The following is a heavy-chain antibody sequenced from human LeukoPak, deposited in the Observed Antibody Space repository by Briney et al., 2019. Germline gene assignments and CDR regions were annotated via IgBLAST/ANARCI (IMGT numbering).Heavy chain of an antibody. D-gene: IGHD6-13*01. Sequence: SETLSLTCTVSGGSISSSSYYWGWIRQPPGKGLEWIGSIYYSGSTYYNPSLKSRVTISVDTSKNQFSLKLSSVTAADTAGYYCARHGSSWYYFDYWGQGTLVSVSS. CDR1: GGSISSSSYY. CDR3: ARHGSSWYYFDY. CDR2: IYYSGST. J-gene: IGHJ4*02. V-gene: IGHV4-39*01.